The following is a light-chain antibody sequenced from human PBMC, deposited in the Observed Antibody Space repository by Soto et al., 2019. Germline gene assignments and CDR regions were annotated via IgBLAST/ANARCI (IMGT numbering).Light chain of an antibody. Sequence: DIQMSQSPSSVSASVGDRVTITCRSSQDISTGVAWYQQKPGKAPKLLISAASTLQSGVPRRFSGSGSGTDFTLIISSLQPEDCATYFCQQGDSFPFTFGGGTKVQIK. CDR3: QQGDSFPFT. CDR2: AAS. CDR1: QDISTG. J-gene: IGKJ4*01. V-gene: IGKV1-12*01.